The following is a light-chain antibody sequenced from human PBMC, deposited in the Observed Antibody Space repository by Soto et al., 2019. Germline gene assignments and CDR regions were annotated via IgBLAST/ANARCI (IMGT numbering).Light chain of an antibody. CDR3: QHFGNSLWT. V-gene: IGKV3-20*01. Sequence: IVLTQSPGTLSLSPGERTTLSCRASQSISRYLAWYQQKSGQAPRLLIYGASSRAIHTPDRFSGSGSGTDFTLTISGLEPEDFAVYYCQHFGNSLWTFGQGTKVDIK. J-gene: IGKJ1*01. CDR2: GAS. CDR1: QSISRY.